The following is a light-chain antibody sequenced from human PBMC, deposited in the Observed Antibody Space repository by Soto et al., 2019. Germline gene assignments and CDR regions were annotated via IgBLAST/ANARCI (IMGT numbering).Light chain of an antibody. CDR3: QQYHTLPLT. CDR2: DAS. V-gene: IGKV1-5*01. CDR1: QSISSW. J-gene: IGKJ4*01. Sequence: DIQMTESPSTLSASVGDRVTITCRASQSISSWLAWYQQKPGKAPKVLIFDASSLESGVPPRFSGSGSATEFTLTISSLQPDDFATYYCQQYHTLPLTFGGGTKVDI.